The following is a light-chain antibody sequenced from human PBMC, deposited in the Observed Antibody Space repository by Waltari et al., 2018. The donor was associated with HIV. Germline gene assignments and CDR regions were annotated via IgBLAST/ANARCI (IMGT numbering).Light chain of an antibody. Sequence: VMMTQSPPSLRFTLGAAASISCKSSQSLESTDENIYLNWFHQRPGHPPRRLIYKVSNRDSGVPDRFSGSGSDTDFTLKITGVQAEDVGVYFCMQGSYFLTFGGGTKVEV. CDR1: QSLESTDENIY. V-gene: IGKV2-30*01. J-gene: IGKJ4*01. CDR2: KVS. CDR3: MQGSYFLT.